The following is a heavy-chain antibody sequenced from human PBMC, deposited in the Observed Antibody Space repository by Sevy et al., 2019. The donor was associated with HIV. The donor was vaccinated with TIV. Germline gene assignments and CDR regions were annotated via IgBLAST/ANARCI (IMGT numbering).Heavy chain of an antibody. V-gene: IGHV3-11*01. CDR1: GFTFSNHY. CDR2: IRGGGCSV. J-gene: IGHJ3*02. Sequence: GGSLRLSCAASGFTFSNHYMTWVRQAPGKGLEWVAYIRGGGCSVYYADSVKGRFIISRDNTKNTLYLQMNSLRADDTAVYYCARDDCQTTIRGNFDIWGQGTMVTVSS. CDR3: ARDDCQTTIRGNFDI. D-gene: IGHD1-7*01.